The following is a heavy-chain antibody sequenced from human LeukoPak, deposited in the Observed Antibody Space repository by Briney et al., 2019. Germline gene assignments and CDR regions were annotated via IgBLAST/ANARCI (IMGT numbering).Heavy chain of an antibody. J-gene: IGHJ4*02. CDR1: GFTFSSYA. Sequence: GGSLRISCAASGFTFSSYAMGWVRQAPGKGLEWVSGISGSGDITYYADSVKGRFTISRDNSKNTLYLQMNSLRAEDTAVYYCAKEHCSGGSGYSHYFDYWGEGTLVTVSS. D-gene: IGHD2-15*01. CDR2: ISGSGDIT. CDR3: AKEHCSGGSGYSHYFDY. V-gene: IGHV3-23*01.